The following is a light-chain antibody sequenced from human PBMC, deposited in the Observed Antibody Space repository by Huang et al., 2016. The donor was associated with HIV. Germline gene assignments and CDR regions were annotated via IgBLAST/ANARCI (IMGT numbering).Light chain of an antibody. J-gene: IGKJ1*01. CDR1: QSLGSTY. CDR3: QKYGSSRT. V-gene: IGKV3-20*01. Sequence: EIVLTQSPGTLSLSPGERATLSCRASQSLGSTYLAWYRQKPGQAPRLLIYGVSSRAAGIPDRFSGSGSGTDFTLTIRRLEHEDCAVYFCQKYGSSRTFGQGTKVEL. CDR2: GVS.